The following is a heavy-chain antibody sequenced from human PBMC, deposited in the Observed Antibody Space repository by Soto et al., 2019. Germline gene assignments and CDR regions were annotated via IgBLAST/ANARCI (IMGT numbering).Heavy chain of an antibody. V-gene: IGHV3-33*01. CDR3: ARDNVTSGYDLCFDY. D-gene: IGHD5-12*01. J-gene: IGHJ4*02. CDR1: GFTFSSYG. CDR2: IWYDGSNK. Sequence: SGGGVVQPGRSLRLSCAASGFTFSSYGMHWVRQAPGKGLEWVAVIWYDGSNKYYADSVKGRFTISRDNSKNTLYLQMNSLRAEDTAVYYCARDNVTSGYDLCFDYWGQGTLVTVSS.